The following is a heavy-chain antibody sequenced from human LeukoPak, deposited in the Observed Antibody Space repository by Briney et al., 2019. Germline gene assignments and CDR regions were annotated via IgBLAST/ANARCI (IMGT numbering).Heavy chain of an antibody. J-gene: IGHJ4*02. D-gene: IGHD2-8*01. CDR3: ARRGGGVDFDY. Sequence: PSETLSLTCTVSGYSISSGYYWGWIRQPPGKGLEWIGSIYHSGSTYYNPSLKSRVTISVDTSKNQFSLKLSSVTAADTAVYYCARRGGGVDFDYWGQGTLVTVSS. V-gene: IGHV4-38-2*02. CDR2: IYHSGST. CDR1: GYSISSGYY.